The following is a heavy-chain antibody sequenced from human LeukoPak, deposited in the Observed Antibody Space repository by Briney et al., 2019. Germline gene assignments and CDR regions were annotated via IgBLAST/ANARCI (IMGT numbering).Heavy chain of an antibody. CDR1: GGSISSSSYY. Sequence: PSETLSLTCTVSGGSISSSSYYWGWIRQPPGKGLEWIGSIYYSGSTSYNPSLKSRVTISVDTSKNQFSLKLSSVTAADTAVYYCARESEGYNWFDPWGQGTLVTVSS. V-gene: IGHV4-39*07. CDR3: ARESEGYNWFDP. CDR2: IYYSGST. J-gene: IGHJ5*02.